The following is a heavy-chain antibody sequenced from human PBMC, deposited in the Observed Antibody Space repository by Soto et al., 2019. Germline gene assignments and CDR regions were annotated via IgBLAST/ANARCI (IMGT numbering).Heavy chain of an antibody. CDR3: AIPRWQGWHYYGMDF. V-gene: IGHV1-18*01. CDR1: GYTFTSYG. CDR2: ISAYNGNT. D-gene: IGHD2-15*01. J-gene: IGHJ6*02. Sequence: QVQLGQSGAEVKKPGASVKVSCKASGYTFTSYGISWVRQAPGQGLEWMGWISAYNGNTNYAQKLQGRVTMTTDTSTSTAYMELRSLRSDDTAVYYCAIPRWQGWHYYGMDFWGQGTTVTVSS.